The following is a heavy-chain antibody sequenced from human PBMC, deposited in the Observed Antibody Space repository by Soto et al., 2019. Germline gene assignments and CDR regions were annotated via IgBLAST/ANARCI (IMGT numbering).Heavy chain of an antibody. V-gene: IGHV1-69*12. CDR1: GGTFSSYA. J-gene: IGHJ6*02. CDR2: IIPIFGTA. D-gene: IGHD5-12*01. CDR3: ARDQDSGYVITLRSFSNRGV. Sequence: QVQLVQSGAEVKKPGSSVKVSCKASGGTFSSYAISWVRQAPGQGLEWMGGIIPIFGTANYAQKFQGRVTLTAAEATTTAYMGLSSLRSEDTAVYYYARDQDSGYVITLRSFSNRGVWGQGTTVTVSS.